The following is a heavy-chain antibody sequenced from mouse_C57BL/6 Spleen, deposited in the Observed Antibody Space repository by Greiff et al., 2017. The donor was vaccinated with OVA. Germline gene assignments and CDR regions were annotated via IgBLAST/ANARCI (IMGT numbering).Heavy chain of an antibody. CDR3: APLLQT. CDR2: RYPGDGDT. CDR1: GYAFSSSW. Sequence: QVQLKQSGPELVKPGASVKISCKASGYAFSSSWMNWVKQRPGKGLEWIGRRYPGDGDTNYNGKFKGKTTLTADKSSSTAYMQLSSLTSEDSAVYFWAPLLQTWGQGTLVTVSA. V-gene: IGHV1-82*01. J-gene: IGHJ3*01. D-gene: IGHD2-10*01.